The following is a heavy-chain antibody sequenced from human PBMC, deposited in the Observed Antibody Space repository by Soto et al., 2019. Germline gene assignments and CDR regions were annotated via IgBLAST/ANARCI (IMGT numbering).Heavy chain of an antibody. CDR2: ISGSSTTI. Sequence: EVQLVESEGGLVQPGGSLRLSCAASGFTFTPHIMNWVRQTPGKGLEWISYISGSSTTIYYADSVKGRFTVSRDNAKNSLYLQMNSLRDEDTALYYCARENSVGFLGFDLWGQGILVTVSS. J-gene: IGHJ4*02. V-gene: IGHV3-48*02. CDR3: ARENSVGFLGFDL. D-gene: IGHD2-15*01. CDR1: GFTFTPHI.